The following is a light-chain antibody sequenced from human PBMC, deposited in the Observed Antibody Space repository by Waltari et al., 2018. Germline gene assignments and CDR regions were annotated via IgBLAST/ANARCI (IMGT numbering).Light chain of an antibody. J-gene: IGLJ3*02. CDR3: AVWDGSLNGWM. CDR1: SSNIGSKT. Sequence: QSVVTQSPSASGPPGQRVTISCSGSSSNIGSKTVNWYQHLPGTAPKLLIHNNNQRPSGVPDRFSGSKSDTSASLAISGLQSEDEAEYYCAVWDGSLNGWMFGGGTKLTVL. V-gene: IGLV1-44*01. CDR2: NNN.